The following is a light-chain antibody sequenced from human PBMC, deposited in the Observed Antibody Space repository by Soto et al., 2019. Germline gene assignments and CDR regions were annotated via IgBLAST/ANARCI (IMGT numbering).Light chain of an antibody. J-gene: IGKJ1*01. Sequence: ERLLTQSPATLSFSPGERSKLSCRASQTISSNYFAWCQQRHGQAPRLLIYQTSLRAAGIPARFSASGSGTDFTLTISDVQPEDFALYYCHQRQSWTRTFGQGTKVDTK. CDR1: QTISSNY. V-gene: IGKV3-11*01. CDR2: QTS. CDR3: HQRQSWTRT.